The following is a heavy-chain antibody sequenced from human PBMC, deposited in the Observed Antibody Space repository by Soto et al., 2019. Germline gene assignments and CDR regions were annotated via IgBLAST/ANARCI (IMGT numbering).Heavy chain of an antibody. J-gene: IGHJ4*01. V-gene: IGHV3-11*06. CDR2: ISSISNYK. CDR1: GFTFSDYY. D-gene: IGHD6-25*01. CDR3: ARDYGGYSFDY. Sequence: GGSLRLSCAASGFTFSDYYMSWIRQAPGKGLEWVSYISSISNYKNYAEAVTGPFTISRDNAKNSLYLQMNSLRDEDTAVYYCARDYGGYSFDYRGHGTLVTVSS.